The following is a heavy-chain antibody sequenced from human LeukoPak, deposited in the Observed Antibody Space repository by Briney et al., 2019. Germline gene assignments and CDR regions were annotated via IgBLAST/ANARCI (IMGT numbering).Heavy chain of an antibody. Sequence: GRSLRLSCVVSGFSFSSYAMHWVRQAPGKGLEWVAVIRYDGSNKYYADSVKGRFTISRDNSENTLYLQMNSPRIEDTAVYYCAKSHVTGWYYFDYWGQGTLLTVSS. CDR2: IRYDGSNK. D-gene: IGHD3-9*01. V-gene: IGHV3-30*18. CDR1: GFSFSSYA. CDR3: AKSHVTGWYYFDY. J-gene: IGHJ4*02.